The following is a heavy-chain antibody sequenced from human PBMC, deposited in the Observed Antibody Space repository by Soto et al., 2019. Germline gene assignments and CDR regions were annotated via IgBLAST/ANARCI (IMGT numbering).Heavy chain of an antibody. CDR1: GFTFSSFA. J-gene: IGHJ3*02. CDR2: ISGRGGST. CDR3: ANYLTMVREYDAFDI. Sequence: GGSLRLSCAASGFTFSSFAMSWVRQAPGMGLEWVSTISGRGGSTYYADSVKGRFTISRDNSENTLYVQMNSLRADDTAVYYCANYLTMVREYDAFDIWGQGTMVTVSS. V-gene: IGHV3-23*01. D-gene: IGHD3-10*01.